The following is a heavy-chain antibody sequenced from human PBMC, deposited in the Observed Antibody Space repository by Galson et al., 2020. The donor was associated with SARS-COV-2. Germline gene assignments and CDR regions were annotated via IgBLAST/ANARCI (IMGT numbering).Heavy chain of an antibody. CDR2: IYYSGST. V-gene: IGHV4-39*07. J-gene: IGHJ5*02. CDR3: AREVVPAAPNWFDP. Sequence: SETLSLTCTVSGGSISSSSYYWGWIRQPPGKGLEWIGSIYYSGSTYYNPSLKSRVTISVDTSKNQFSLKLISVTAADTAVYYCAREVVPAAPNWFDPRGQGTLVTVSS. D-gene: IGHD2-2*01. CDR1: GGSISSSSYY.